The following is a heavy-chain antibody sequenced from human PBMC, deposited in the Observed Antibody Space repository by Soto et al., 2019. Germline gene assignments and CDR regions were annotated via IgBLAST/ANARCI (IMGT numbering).Heavy chain of an antibody. D-gene: IGHD3-22*01. Sequence: PSETLSITCAVSGGPISSSNWWSWVRQPPGKGLEWIGEIYHSGSTNYNPSLKSRVTISVDKSKNQFSLKLSSVTAADTAVYYCARDLGYYYDSSGPDAFDIWGQWRMVTVSS. J-gene: IGHJ3*02. V-gene: IGHV4-4*02. CDR1: GGPISSSNW. CDR2: IYHSGST. CDR3: ARDLGYYYDSSGPDAFDI.